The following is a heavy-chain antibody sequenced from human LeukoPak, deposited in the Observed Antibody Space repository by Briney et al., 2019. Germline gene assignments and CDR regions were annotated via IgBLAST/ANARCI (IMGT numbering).Heavy chain of an antibody. CDR1: GFTFSSYW. D-gene: IGHD2-21*01. J-gene: IGHJ4*02. CDR3: ARDPSSHRDSDDS. CDR2: IKEDGSEK. Sequence: PGGSLRLSCAASGFTFSSYWINWVRQVPGKGRELVANIKEDGSEKYHVDSVRGRFTISTENAKSSLYLQMNSLTAEDTAVYFYARDPSSHRDSDDSWGQRTLVTVSS. V-gene: IGHV3-7*01.